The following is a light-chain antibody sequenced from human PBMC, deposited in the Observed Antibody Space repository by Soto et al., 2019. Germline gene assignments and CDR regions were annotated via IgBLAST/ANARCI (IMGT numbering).Light chain of an antibody. CDR2: DVS. Sequence: QSVLTQPASVSGSPGQSITISCTGTSSDVCGYNYVSWYQQHPGKAPKLMIYDVSNRPSGVSNRFSGSKSGNTASLSIPGLQAEDEADYYCSSYTSSSTRVFGTGTKVTVL. V-gene: IGLV2-14*01. CDR1: SSDVCGYNY. J-gene: IGLJ1*01. CDR3: SSYTSSSTRV.